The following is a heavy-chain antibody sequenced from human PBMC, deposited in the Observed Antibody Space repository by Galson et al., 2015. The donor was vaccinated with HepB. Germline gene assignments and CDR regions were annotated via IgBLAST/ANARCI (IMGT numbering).Heavy chain of an antibody. Sequence: SLRLSCAASGFTFSSYWMSWVRQAPGKGLEWVANIKQDGSEKYYVDSVKGRFTISRDNAKNSLYLQMNSLRAEDTAVYYCARAGDSSSWYPEPTFDYWGQGTPVTVSS. J-gene: IGHJ4*02. D-gene: IGHD6-13*01. CDR1: GFTFSSYW. V-gene: IGHV3-7*03. CDR2: IKQDGSEK. CDR3: ARAGDSSSWYPEPTFDY.